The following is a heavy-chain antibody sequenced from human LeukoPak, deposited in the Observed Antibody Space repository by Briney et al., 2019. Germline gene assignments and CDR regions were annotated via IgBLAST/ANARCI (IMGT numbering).Heavy chain of an antibody. CDR3: ARAPHYSNYGPYYYGMDV. D-gene: IGHD4-11*01. Sequence: AGGSLRLSCAASGFTFSSYWMHWVRQAPGKGLVWVSRISTDGSTTTYADSVKGRFTISRDNAKNSLYLQMNSLRAEDTAVYYCARAPHYSNYGPYYYGMDVWGQGTTVTVSS. V-gene: IGHV3-74*01. J-gene: IGHJ6*02. CDR1: GFTFSSYW. CDR2: ISTDGSTT.